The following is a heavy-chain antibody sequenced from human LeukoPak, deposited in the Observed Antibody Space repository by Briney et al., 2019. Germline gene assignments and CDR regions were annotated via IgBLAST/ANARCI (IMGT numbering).Heavy chain of an antibody. J-gene: IGHJ4*02. CDR3: FVGQGINC. V-gene: IGHV3-9*01. D-gene: IGHD3-10*01. CDR2: ISWNSGDI. CDR1: GFIFYDYA. Sequence: GRSLRLSCAASGFIFYDYALHWVRQAPGEGLEWVSGISWNSGDIDYVDSVKGRFTISRDNAKDSLYLQMNSLRAEDTPLYYCFVGQGINCWGQGTLVTVSP.